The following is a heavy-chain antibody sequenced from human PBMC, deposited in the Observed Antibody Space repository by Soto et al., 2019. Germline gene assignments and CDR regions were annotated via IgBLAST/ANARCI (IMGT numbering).Heavy chain of an antibody. D-gene: IGHD2-15*01. CDR3: AKAMGRRYCSGGSCNVGMDV. V-gene: IGHV3-23*01. CDR2: ISGSGGST. J-gene: IGHJ6*02. Sequence: PGGSLRLSCAASGLTFSSYAMSWVHQAPGKGLEWVSAISGSGGSTYYADSVKGRFTISRDNSKNTLYLQMNSLRAEDRAVYYCAKAMGRRYCSGGSCNVGMDVLGQGTTVTVSS. CDR1: GLTFSSYA.